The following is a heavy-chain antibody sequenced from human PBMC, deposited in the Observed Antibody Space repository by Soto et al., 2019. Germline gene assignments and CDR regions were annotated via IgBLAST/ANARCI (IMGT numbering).Heavy chain of an antibody. D-gene: IGHD6-19*01. CDR1: GYTFTSYA. J-gene: IGHJ6*02. Sequence: ASVKVSCKASGYTFTSYAMHWVRQAPGQRLEWMGWINAGNGNTKYSQKFQGRVTITRDTSASTAYVELSSLRSEDTAVYYCARAIAVAGIHYYYGMDVWGQGTTVTVSS. V-gene: IGHV1-3*01. CDR2: INAGNGNT. CDR3: ARAIAVAGIHYYYGMDV.